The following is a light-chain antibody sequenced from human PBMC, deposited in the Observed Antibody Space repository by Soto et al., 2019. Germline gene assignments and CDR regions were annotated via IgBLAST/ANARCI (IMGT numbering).Light chain of an antibody. CDR1: SGHSSYI. V-gene: IGLV4-60*02. CDR3: ETWDSNTRV. CDR2: LEGSGTY. Sequence: QPVLTQSSSASASLGSSVKLTCTLSSGHSSYIIAWHQQEPGKAPRYLMNLEGSGTYNKGSGVPDRFSGSGSGADRYLTISNLQFEDEADYYCETWDSNTRVFGGGTKLTVL. J-gene: IGLJ3*02.